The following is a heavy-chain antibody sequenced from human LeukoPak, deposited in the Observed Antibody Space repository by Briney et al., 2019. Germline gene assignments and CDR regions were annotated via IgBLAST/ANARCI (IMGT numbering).Heavy chain of an antibody. V-gene: IGHV1-46*01. J-gene: IGHJ3*02. Sequence: ASVKVSCKASGYTFTSYDIHWVRQAPGQGLEWMGIIYPSGGSTSCAQKFQGRVTMTRDTSTSTVYMELSSLRSEDTAVYYCASSRDGRGAFDIWGQGTMVTVSS. CDR3: ASSRDGRGAFDI. CDR2: IYPSGGST. CDR1: GYTFTSYD. D-gene: IGHD5-24*01.